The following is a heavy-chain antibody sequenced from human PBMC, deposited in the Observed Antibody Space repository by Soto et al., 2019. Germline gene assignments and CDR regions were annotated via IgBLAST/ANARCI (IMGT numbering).Heavy chain of an antibody. CDR1: GFTFSSYS. D-gene: IGHD5-18*01. V-gene: IGHV3-21*01. Sequence: GGSLRLSCAGSGFTFSSYSMNWVRQAPGKGLEWVSSISSSSSYIYYADSVKGRFTISRDNAKNSLYLQMNSLRAEDTAVYYCARDRPVDTANFDYWGQGTLVTVSS. J-gene: IGHJ4*02. CDR2: ISSSSSYI. CDR3: ARDRPVDTANFDY.